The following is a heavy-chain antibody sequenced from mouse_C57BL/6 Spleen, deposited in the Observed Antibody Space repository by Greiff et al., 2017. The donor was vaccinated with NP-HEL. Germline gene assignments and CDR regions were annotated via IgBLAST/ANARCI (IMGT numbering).Heavy chain of an antibody. J-gene: IGHJ3*01. CDR2: ISSGSSTI. CDR3: ARNYYGSSSPWFVY. D-gene: IGHD1-1*01. V-gene: IGHV5-17*01. CDR1: GFTFSDYG. Sequence: EVKLQESGGGLVKPGGSLKLSCAASGFTFSDYGMHWVRQAPEKGLEWVAYISSGSSTIYYADTVKGRFTISRDNAKNTLFLQMTSLRSEDTAMYYCARNYYGSSSPWFVYWGQGTLVTVSA.